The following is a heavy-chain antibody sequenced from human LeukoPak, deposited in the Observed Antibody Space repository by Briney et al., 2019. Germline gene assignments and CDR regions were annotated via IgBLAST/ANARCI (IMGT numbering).Heavy chain of an antibody. V-gene: IGHV5-51*01. J-gene: IGHJ4*02. Sequence: GESLKISCKGSGYSFTTYWIGWVRQMPGRGLEWMGIIYPGDSDTRYSPSFQGQVTISPDKSISTAYLQWSSLKASDTAMYYCARQFRDSSGYYSYYFDYWGQGTLVTVSS. CDR2: IYPGDSDT. CDR1: GYSFTTYW. CDR3: ARQFRDSSGYYSYYFDY. D-gene: IGHD3-22*01.